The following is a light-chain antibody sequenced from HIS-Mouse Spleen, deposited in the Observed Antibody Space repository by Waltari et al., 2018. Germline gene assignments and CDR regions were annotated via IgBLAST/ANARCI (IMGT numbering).Light chain of an antibody. CDR3: QSYDSSLSGYV. V-gene: IGLV1-40*01. CDR2: GNS. Sequence: QSVLPQPPSVSAAPGQRVTISCTGSSSNIGAGYSGPLYQQLPGTAPKLLIYGNSNRPSGVPDRFSGSKSGTSASLAITGLQAEDEADYYCQSYDSSLSGYVFGTGTKVTVL. J-gene: IGLJ1*01. CDR1: SSNIGAGYS.